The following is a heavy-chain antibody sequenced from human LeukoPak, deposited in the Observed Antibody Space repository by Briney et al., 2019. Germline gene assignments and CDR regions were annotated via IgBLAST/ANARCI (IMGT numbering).Heavy chain of an antibody. V-gene: IGHV3-7*01. D-gene: IGHD5-18*01. CDR2: IKQDGSEK. Sequence: GGSLRLSCAASGFTFSSYWMSWVRQAPGKGLEWVANIKQDGSEKYYVDSVKGRFTISRDNAKNSLYLQMNSLRAEDTAVYYCARESDTAIGPGFDYWGQGTLVTVSS. CDR1: GFTFSSYW. CDR3: ARESDTAIGPGFDY. J-gene: IGHJ4*02.